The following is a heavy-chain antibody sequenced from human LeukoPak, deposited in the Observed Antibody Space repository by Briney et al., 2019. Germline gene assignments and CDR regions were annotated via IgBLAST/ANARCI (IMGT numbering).Heavy chain of an antibody. J-gene: IGHJ4*02. Sequence: SVKVSCKASGGTFSSYAISWVRQAPGQGLEWMGGIIPIFGTANYAQKFQGRVTITADESTSTAYMELSSLRSEDTAVYYCAREMGYSSSHQGFDYWGQGTLVTVSS. V-gene: IGHV1-69*01. CDR2: IIPIFGTA. CDR3: AREMGYSSSHQGFDY. D-gene: IGHD6-13*01. CDR1: GGTFSSYA.